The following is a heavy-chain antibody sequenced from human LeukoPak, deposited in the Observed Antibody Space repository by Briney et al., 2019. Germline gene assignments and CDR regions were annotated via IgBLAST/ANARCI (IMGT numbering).Heavy chain of an antibody. Sequence: PGGSLRLSCAASGFTFSSYAMSWVRQAPGXXXEWVSGVTGNAANTYYADSVKGRFAISRDNSKNTVYLQMNSLRVEDTAIYYCTKRYVNSNYWQSLGEWGQGTLVTVSS. J-gene: IGHJ1*01. D-gene: IGHD2/OR15-2a*01. CDR2: VTGNAANT. CDR1: GFTFSSYA. CDR3: TKRYVNSNYWQSLGE. V-gene: IGHV3-23*01.